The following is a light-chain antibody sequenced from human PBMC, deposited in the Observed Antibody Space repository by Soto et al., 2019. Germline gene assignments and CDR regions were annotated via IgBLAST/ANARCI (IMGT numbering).Light chain of an antibody. V-gene: IGKV1-5*03. Sequence: DIQMTQSPSTLSASVGDRVTITCRASQIINTWLAWYQQKPGKAPKVLIYKASSLESGVPSRFSGSGSGTEGTHTSSSQQPDEHATYFCQQKNSHPLPFGGGTKGEIK. CDR2: KAS. J-gene: IGKJ4*01. CDR3: QQKNSHPLP. CDR1: QIINTW.